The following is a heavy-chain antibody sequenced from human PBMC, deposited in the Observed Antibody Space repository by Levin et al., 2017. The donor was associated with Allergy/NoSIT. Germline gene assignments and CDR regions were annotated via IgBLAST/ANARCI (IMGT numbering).Heavy chain of an antibody. CDR1: GYSFTSYW. J-gene: IGHJ6*03. V-gene: IGHV5-51*01. CDR2: IYPGDSDT. CDR3: ARRGTRDYYYYMDV. Sequence: GGSLRLSCQGSGYSFTSYWIGWVRQMPGKGLEWMGIIYPGDSDTRYSPSFQGQVTISADKSISTAYLQWSSLKASDTAIYYCARRGTRDYYYYMDVWGKGTAVTVSS. D-gene: IGHD1-1*01.